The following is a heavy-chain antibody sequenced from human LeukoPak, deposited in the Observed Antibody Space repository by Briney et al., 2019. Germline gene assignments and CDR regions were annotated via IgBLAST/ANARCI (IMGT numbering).Heavy chain of an antibody. CDR1: GGTFSSYA. J-gene: IGHJ3*02. Sequence: GASVTVSCKASGGTFSSYAISWVRQAPGQGLEWMGGIIPIFGTANYAQKFQGRVTITTDESTSTAYMELSSLRSEDTAVYYCARSAVADAFDIWGQGTMVTVSS. CDR3: ARSAVADAFDI. CDR2: IIPIFGTA. V-gene: IGHV1-69*05. D-gene: IGHD6-19*01.